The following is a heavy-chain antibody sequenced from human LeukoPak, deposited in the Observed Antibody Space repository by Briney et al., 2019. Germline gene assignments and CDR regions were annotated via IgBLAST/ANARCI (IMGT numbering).Heavy chain of an antibody. J-gene: IGHJ4*02. CDR3: AKDPRVGSRVATPCH. Sequence: GGSLRLPCAASGFIFSNYVMNWVRQAPGKGLEWVSGISDSGASTYYEDSVQGRFTISRDNSKNTLYLQMNSLRAEDTAVYYCAKDPRVGSRVATPCHWGQGTLVTVSS. CDR1: GFIFSNYV. D-gene: IGHD5-24*01. CDR2: ISDSGAST. V-gene: IGHV3-23*01.